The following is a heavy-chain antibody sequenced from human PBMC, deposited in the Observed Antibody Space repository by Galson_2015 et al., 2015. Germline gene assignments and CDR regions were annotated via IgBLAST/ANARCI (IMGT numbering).Heavy chain of an antibody. J-gene: IGHJ5*02. Sequence: SVKVSCKASGGTFSSYTISRVRQAPGQGLEWMGRIIPILGIANYAQKFQGRVTITADKSTSTAYMELSSLRSEDTAVYYCARQITTPWVLGDRFDPWGQGTLVTVSS. D-gene: IGHD3-16*01. CDR2: IIPILGIA. CDR1: GGTFSSYT. CDR3: ARQITTPWVLGDRFDP. V-gene: IGHV1-69*02.